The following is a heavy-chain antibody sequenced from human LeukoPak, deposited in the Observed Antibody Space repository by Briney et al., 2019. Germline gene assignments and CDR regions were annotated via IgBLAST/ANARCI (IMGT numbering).Heavy chain of an antibody. Sequence: ASVKVSCKASGYTFTAYYFHWVRQAPGQGLEWVGRINPNSGGTNYAQKFQGRVTMTRDTSISTAYMELSRLRSDDTAVYYCTRAGISATDYWGQGTLVTVSS. CDR1: GYTFTAYY. V-gene: IGHV1-2*06. D-gene: IGHD1-20*01. J-gene: IGHJ4*02. CDR2: INPNSGGT. CDR3: TRAGISATDY.